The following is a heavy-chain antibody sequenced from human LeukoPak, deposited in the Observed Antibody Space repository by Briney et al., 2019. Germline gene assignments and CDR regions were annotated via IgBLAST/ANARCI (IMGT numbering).Heavy chain of an antibody. D-gene: IGHD6-19*01. V-gene: IGHV3-9*01. CDR3: AKDNRRHYTSGPNPDSLH. CDR2: ISWNSGTI. CDR1: GFIFNNYA. Sequence: GGSLRLSCAGSGFIFNNYAMHWVRQPPGKGLEWVSGISWNSGTIDYADSVRGRFTISRDNAKNPLYLQMDSLRVEDTAFYYCAKDNRRHYTSGPNPDSLHWGQGALVTVSS. J-gene: IGHJ4*02.